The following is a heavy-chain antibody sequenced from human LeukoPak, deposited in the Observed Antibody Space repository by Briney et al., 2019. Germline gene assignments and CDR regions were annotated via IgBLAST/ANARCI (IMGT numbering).Heavy chain of an antibody. CDR3: AREWEGLAAAGY. CDR2: ITGGGGGA. J-gene: IGHJ4*02. Sequence: GGSLRLSCAASGFAFTSYAMNWVRQAPGKGLEWASAITGGGGGAYYADSVKGRFTISRDNSKNTLYLQMNSLRAEDTAIYYCAREWEGLAAAGYWGQGTLVTVSP. CDR1: GFAFTSYA. D-gene: IGHD6-13*01. V-gene: IGHV3-23*01.